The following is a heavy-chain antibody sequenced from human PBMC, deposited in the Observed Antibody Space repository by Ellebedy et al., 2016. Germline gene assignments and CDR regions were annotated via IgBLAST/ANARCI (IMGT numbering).Heavy chain of an antibody. V-gene: IGHV3-48*04. CDR3: ARDADGNFDY. CDR1: GFSFSFNS. D-gene: IGHD1-26*01. CDR2: ISPSSSTK. J-gene: IGHJ4*02. Sequence: GGSLRLSCAASGFSFSFNSMNWIRQAPGKGLEWLSYISPSSSTKHNADSVKGRFTISRDDAKNLLYLQMDSLRAEDTAVYYCARDADGNFDYWGQGTLVTVSS.